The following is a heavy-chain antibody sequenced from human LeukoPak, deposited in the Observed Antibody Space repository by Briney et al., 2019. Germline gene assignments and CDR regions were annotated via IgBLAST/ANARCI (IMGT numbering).Heavy chain of an antibody. CDR1: GYTFTSYY. CDR3: ARVRPDYYGSGSYVYFEY. V-gene: IGHV1-46*01. J-gene: IGHJ4*02. CDR2: INPSGGST. Sequence: ASVKVSCKASGYTFTSYYMHWVRQAPGQGLEWMGIINPSGGSTSYAQKFQGRVTMTRDTSTSTVYMELSSLRSEDTAVYYCARVRPDYYGSGSYVYFEYRGQGTLVTVSS. D-gene: IGHD3-10*01.